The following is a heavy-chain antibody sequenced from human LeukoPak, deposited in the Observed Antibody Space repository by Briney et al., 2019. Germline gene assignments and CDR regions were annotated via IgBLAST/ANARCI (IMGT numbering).Heavy chain of an antibody. CDR2: MNPNSDKT. J-gene: IGHJ4*02. CDR3: AREPSLHSSSSYNY. Sequence: ASVKVSCKASGYTFTSYDINWVRQATGQGLEWMGWMNPNSDKTGYAQKFQGRGTMTRYTSITTAYMELTSLSSADTAVYYCAREPSLHSSSSYNYWGQGTLVTVSS. D-gene: IGHD6-6*01. CDR1: GYTFTSYD. V-gene: IGHV1-8*01.